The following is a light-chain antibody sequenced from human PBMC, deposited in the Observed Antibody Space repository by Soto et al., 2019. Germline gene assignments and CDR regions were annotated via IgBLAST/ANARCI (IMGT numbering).Light chain of an antibody. CDR1: QSVSSSY. J-gene: IGKJ5*01. CDR2: GAS. V-gene: IGKV3-20*01. CDR3: QQYCSSSLLT. Sequence: EIVLTQSPGTLSLSPGERATLSCRASQSVSSSYLAWYQQKPGQAPRLLIYGASSRANGIPDRFSGSACETDFTLTITSLEPDDFAVYYCQQYCSSSLLTFGQGTQLEGK.